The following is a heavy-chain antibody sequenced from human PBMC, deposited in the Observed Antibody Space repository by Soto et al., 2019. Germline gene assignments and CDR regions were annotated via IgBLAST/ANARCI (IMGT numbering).Heavy chain of an antibody. D-gene: IGHD4-4*01. CDR2: IKEDGREK. V-gene: IGHV3-7*03. CDR3: ASHPPRGDYRKYATTY. J-gene: IGHJ4*02. Sequence: EVQLLESGGGLVQPGGSLRLSCAASGFTFSSYWMSWVRQVPGKGLEWVANIKEDGREKYYVDSVKGRVTISRDNAKHSLYLQMTSLRSDDTAVYYCASHPPRGDYRKYATTYWGQGTLVTVSS. CDR1: GFTFSSYW.